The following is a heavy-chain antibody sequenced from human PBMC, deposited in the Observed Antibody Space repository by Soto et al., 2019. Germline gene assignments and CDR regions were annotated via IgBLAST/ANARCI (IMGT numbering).Heavy chain of an antibody. CDR3: ARVRGGFTRFDL. Sequence: QVQLQESGPGLVKPSETLSLTCTVSSDSLSSYYWIWICQPPPKGLEWFGYVYLSGTTNYNPSFKSRVILSVDTSQNQFSLKLRSVSVADTAVYYCARVRGGFTRFDLWGLGTLVSVSS. CDR2: VYLSGTT. D-gene: IGHD5-12*01. CDR1: SDSLSSYY. J-gene: IGHJ5*02. V-gene: IGHV4-59*01.